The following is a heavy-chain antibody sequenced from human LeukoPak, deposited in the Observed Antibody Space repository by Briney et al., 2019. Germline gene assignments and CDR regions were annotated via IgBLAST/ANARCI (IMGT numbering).Heavy chain of an antibody. J-gene: IGHJ3*02. D-gene: IGHD1-26*01. CDR1: GYTLTELS. CDR2: FDPEDGET. CDR3: ATPRLYSGSYFAFDI. Sequence: ASVTVSCTVSGYTLTELSMHWVRQAPGKGLEWMGGFDPEDGETIYAQKFQGRVTMTEDTSTDTAYMELSSLRSEDTAVYYCATPRLYSGSYFAFDIWGQGTMVTVSS. V-gene: IGHV1-24*01.